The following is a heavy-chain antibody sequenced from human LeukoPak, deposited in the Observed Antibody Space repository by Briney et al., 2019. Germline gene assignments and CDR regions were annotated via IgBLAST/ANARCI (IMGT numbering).Heavy chain of an antibody. D-gene: IGHD2-2*01. J-gene: IGHJ3*02. Sequence: GASVKVSCKASGYTFTSYGISWVRQAPGQGLEWMGWISAYNGNTNYAQKLQGRVTMTTDTSTSTAYMELRSLRSDDTAVYYCARDPKYCSSTSCYPDAFDIWGQGTMVTVSS. CDR2: ISAYNGNT. CDR1: GYTFTSYG. V-gene: IGHV1-18*01. CDR3: ARDPKYCSSTSCYPDAFDI.